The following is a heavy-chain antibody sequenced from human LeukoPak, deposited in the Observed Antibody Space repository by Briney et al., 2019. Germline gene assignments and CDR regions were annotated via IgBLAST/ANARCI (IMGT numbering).Heavy chain of an antibody. CDR3: ARAGRLDAFDI. CDR2: IYTSGST. J-gene: IGHJ3*02. CDR1: GGSISSGSYY. V-gene: IGHV4-61*02. Sequence: SQTLSLTCTVSGGSISSGSYYWSWIRQPAGKGLEWIGRIYTSGSTNYNPSLKSRVTISVDTSKNQFSLKLSSVTAADTAVYYCARAGRLDAFDIWGQGTMVTVSS.